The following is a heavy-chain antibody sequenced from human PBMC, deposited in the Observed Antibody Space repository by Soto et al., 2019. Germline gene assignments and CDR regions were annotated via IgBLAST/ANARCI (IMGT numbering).Heavy chain of an antibody. J-gene: IGHJ4*02. D-gene: IGHD3-22*01. CDR3: AKALSYYDSSGYGY. CDR1: GFTFSSYA. Sequence: VGSLRLSCAASGFTFSSYAMSWVRQAPGKGLEWVSAISGSGGSTYYADSVKGRFTISRDNSKNTLYLQMNSLRAEDTAVYYCAKALSYYDSSGYGYWGQGTLVTVSS. CDR2: ISGSGGST. V-gene: IGHV3-23*01.